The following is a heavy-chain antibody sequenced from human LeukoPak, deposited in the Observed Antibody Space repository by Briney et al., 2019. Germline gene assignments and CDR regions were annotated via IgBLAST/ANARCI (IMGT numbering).Heavy chain of an antibody. CDR2: IYHSGST. CDR1: GGSISSGGYS. J-gene: IGHJ4*02. Sequence: SETLSLTCAVSGGSISSGGYSWSWIRQPPGKGLEWIGYIYHSGSTYYSPSLKSRVTISVDRSKNQFSLKLSSVTAADTAVYYCARGDADYYDSSGYYDYWGQGTLVTVSS. CDR3: ARGDADYYDSSGYYDY. V-gene: IGHV4-30-2*01. D-gene: IGHD3-22*01.